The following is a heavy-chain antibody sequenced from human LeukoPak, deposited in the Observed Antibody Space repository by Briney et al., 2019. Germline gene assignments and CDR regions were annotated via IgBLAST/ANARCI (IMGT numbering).Heavy chain of an antibody. J-gene: IGHJ4*02. V-gene: IGHV3-74*01. CDR3: ARAVSTSCYDY. Sequence: GGSLRLSCAASGFTFSSYWMRWVRQAAGKGLGWVSCINSDGSSTSYADSGKGRFTISRDSAKNTLNLQMNSLRAEDTAVYYCARAVSTSCYDYWGQGTLVTVSS. D-gene: IGHD2-2*01. CDR2: INSDGSST. CDR1: GFTFSSYW.